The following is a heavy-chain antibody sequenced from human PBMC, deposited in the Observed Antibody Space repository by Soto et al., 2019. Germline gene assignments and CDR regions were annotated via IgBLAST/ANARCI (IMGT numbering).Heavy chain of an antibody. J-gene: IGHJ4*02. CDR2: ISGSGATI. V-gene: IGHV3-48*03. D-gene: IGHD6-13*01. CDR3: ARGYLYSI. CDR1: GFTFSSYA. Sequence: GGSLRLSCAASGFTFSSYAMSWVRQAPGKGLEWVSYISGSGATIYYADSVKGRFTISRDNAKNSLFLQMNSLRAEDTAVYYCARGYLYSIWGKGALGTVSS.